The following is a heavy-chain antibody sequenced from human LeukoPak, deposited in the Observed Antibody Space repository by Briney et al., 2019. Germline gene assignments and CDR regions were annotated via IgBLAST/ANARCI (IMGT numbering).Heavy chain of an antibody. Sequence: GGSLRLSCAASGFTFSSYWMHWVRQAPGKGLVWVSCINSDGSSTSYADSVKGRFTISRGNAKNSLYLQMNSLRAEDTAVYYCARDDCSSISCYHNWFDPWGQGTLVTVSS. CDR2: INSDGSST. D-gene: IGHD2-2*01. CDR1: GFTFSSYW. V-gene: IGHV3-74*01. J-gene: IGHJ5*02. CDR3: ARDDCSSISCYHNWFDP.